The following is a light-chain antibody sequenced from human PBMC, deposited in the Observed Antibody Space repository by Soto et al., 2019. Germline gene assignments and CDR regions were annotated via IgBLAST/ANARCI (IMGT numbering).Light chain of an antibody. CDR3: QQSGSSSGWT. J-gene: IGKJ1*01. V-gene: IGKV3-20*01. CDR2: GAS. Sequence: EIVLTQSPGTLSLSPGERATLSCRASHSVSSSHLAWYQQKPGQAPRLLIYGASSRATGIPDRFSGSGSGTDFTLTISRLEPEDFAAYYCQQSGSSSGWTFGQGTKLEVK. CDR1: HSVSSSH.